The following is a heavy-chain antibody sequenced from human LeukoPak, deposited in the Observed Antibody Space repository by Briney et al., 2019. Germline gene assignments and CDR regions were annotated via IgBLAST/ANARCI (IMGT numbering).Heavy chain of an antibody. Sequence: PGGSLRLSCAALGFAFNKYWMHWVRQTPGKGLVWVSRINGDGSTTSYADSVKGGFTISRDNAKNTLYLQMSSLRAEDTAVYYCATGNYYDSRGYYTFGHWGQGTLVTVSS. CDR3: ATGNYYDSRGYYTFGH. CDR1: GFAFNKYW. D-gene: IGHD3-22*01. CDR2: INGDGSTT. V-gene: IGHV3-74*01. J-gene: IGHJ4*02.